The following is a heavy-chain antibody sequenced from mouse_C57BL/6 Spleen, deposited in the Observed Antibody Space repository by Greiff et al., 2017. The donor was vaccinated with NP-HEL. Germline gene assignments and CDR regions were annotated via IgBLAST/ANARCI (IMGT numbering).Heavy chain of an antibody. J-gene: IGHJ2*01. V-gene: IGHV1-26*01. Sequence: VQLQQSGPELVKPGASVKISCKASGYTFTDYYMNWVKQSHGKSLEWIGDINPNNGGTSYNQKFKGKATLTVDKSSSTAYMELRSLTSEDSAVYYCARLSNFAYYFDYWGQGTTLTVSS. CDR1: GYTFTDYY. D-gene: IGHD2-5*01. CDR3: ARLSNFAYYFDY. CDR2: INPNNGGT.